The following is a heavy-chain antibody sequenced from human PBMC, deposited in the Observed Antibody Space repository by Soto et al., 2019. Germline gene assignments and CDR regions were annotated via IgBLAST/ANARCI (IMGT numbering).Heavy chain of an antibody. CDR1: GFTFDDYG. Sequence: EVQLVESVGGVVRPGGSLRLSCAASGFTFDDYGMTWVRQAPGKGLEWVSGINWNGGSTGYADSVKGRFTISRDNAKNSLYLQINSLRAEDTALYHCARDRGGNDYDHWGQGTLVTVSS. J-gene: IGHJ4*02. V-gene: IGHV3-20*01. D-gene: IGHD5-12*01. CDR2: INWNGGST. CDR3: ARDRGGNDYDH.